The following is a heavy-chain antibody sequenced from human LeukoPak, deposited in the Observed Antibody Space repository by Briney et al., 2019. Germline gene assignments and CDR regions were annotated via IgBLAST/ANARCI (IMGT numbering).Heavy chain of an antibody. CDR3: AKDRAGAN. V-gene: IGHV3-23*01. Sequence: PGGSLKLSCVGSGFTFAKYAMTWVREAPGKGLEWVSVISGSGNVTYHAESVKGRFTISRDNSKRTLYLQMDSLRADDTAIYYCAKDRAGANWGQGTLVLVSS. CDR1: GFTFAKYA. CDR2: ISGSGNVT. J-gene: IGHJ4*02.